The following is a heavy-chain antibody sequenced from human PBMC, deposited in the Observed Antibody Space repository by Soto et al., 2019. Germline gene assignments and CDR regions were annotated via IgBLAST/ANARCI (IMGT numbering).Heavy chain of an antibody. D-gene: IGHD2-15*01. CDR3: ARGYCSGGSCYSYNWFDP. Sequence: GASVKVSCKASGGTFSSYAISWVRQAPGQGLEWMGGIIPIFGTANYAQKFQGRVTITADESTSTAYMELSSLRSEDTAVYYCARGYCSGGSCYSYNWFDPWGQGTLVTVSS. CDR1: GGTFSSYA. V-gene: IGHV1-69*13. J-gene: IGHJ5*02. CDR2: IIPIFGTA.